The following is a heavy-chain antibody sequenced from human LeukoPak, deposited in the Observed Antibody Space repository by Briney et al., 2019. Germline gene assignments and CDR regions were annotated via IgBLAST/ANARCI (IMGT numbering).Heavy chain of an antibody. CDR1: GFTFSTYS. CDR3: VKDLSDRDVDY. V-gene: IGHV3-64D*06. Sequence: PGGSLRLSCAASGFTFSTYSMNWVRQAPGRGLEYVSAISKNGVTTYYVDSVKGRFTISRDNSKNTLYLQMNSLRVEDTAVYFCVKDLSDRDVDYWGQGTLVTVST. D-gene: IGHD2-21*02. J-gene: IGHJ4*02. CDR2: ISKNGVTT.